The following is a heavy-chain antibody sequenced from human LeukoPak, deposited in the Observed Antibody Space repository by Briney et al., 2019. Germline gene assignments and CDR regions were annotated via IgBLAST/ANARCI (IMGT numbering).Heavy chain of an antibody. Sequence: ASVKVSCKASGYTLTDYYMHWVRQAPGQGLERMGRINPNSGGTNYAQKFQGRVTMTRDTSISTVYMELSRLRSDDTAVYYCARVGYYESSGYYEYWGQGTLVTVSS. CDR2: INPNSGGT. CDR3: ARVGYYESSGYYEY. J-gene: IGHJ4*02. D-gene: IGHD3-22*01. CDR1: GYTLTDYY. V-gene: IGHV1-2*06.